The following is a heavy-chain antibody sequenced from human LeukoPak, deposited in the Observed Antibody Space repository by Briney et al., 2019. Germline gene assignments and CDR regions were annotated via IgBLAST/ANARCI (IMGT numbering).Heavy chain of an antibody. Sequence: ASVKVSCKASGYTFTGYYMHWVRQAPGQGLEWMGWINPNSGGTNYAQKFQGRVTMTRDTSISTAYMELSRLRSDDTAVYYCATRQHCSGGSCYPYYYYGMDVWGQGTTVTVSS. CDR2: INPNSGGT. V-gene: IGHV1-2*02. CDR1: GYTFTGYY. D-gene: IGHD2-15*01. CDR3: ATRQHCSGGSCYPYYYYGMDV. J-gene: IGHJ6*02.